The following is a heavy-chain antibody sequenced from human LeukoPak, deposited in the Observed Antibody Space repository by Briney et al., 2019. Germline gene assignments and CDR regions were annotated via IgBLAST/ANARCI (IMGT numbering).Heavy chain of an antibody. CDR3: ARGSKPAAMIGPWYFDL. V-gene: IGHV3-21*01. CDR2: ISSSSSYI. J-gene: IGHJ2*01. Sequence: GGSLRLSCAVSGFTFSSYSMNWVRQAPGKGLEWVSSISSSSSYIYYADSVKGRFTISRDNAKNSLYLQMNSLRAEDTAVYYCARGSKPAAMIGPWYFDLWGRGTLVTVSS. CDR1: GFTFSSYS. D-gene: IGHD2-2*01.